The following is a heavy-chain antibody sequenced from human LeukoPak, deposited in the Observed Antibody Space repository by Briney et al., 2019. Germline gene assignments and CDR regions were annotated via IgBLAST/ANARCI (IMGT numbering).Heavy chain of an antibody. D-gene: IGHD3-22*01. J-gene: IGHJ4*02. CDR2: ISVSSGYI. CDR1: GFTFSAYG. V-gene: IGHV3-21*06. CDR3: ARDSYNYDFLLLPFDY. Sequence: GGSLRLSCAASGFTFSAYGMSWVRQAPGKGLEWVSSISVSSGYISYADSLKGRFTISRDNAENSVYLQMNSLRAEDTAVYYCARDSYNYDFLLLPFDYWGQGILVTVSS.